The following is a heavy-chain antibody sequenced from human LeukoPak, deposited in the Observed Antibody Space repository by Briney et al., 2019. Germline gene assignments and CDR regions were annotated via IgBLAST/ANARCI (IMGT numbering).Heavy chain of an antibody. CDR1: GYSFTNYW. V-gene: IGHV5-51*01. Sequence: GESLKVSWKGSGYSFTNYWIGWVRQMPGKGLEWMGIIYPGDSDTRYIPSFQGQVTISADKSINTAYLQWSSLKASDSGIYYCARRDSGYYYLDYWGQGTLVTVSS. J-gene: IGHJ4*02. CDR2: IYPGDSDT. D-gene: IGHD3-10*01. CDR3: ARRDSGYYYLDY.